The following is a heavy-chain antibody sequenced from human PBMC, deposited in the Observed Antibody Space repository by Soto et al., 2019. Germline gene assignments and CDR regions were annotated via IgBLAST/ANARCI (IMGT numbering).Heavy chain of an antibody. CDR3: ASARWDY. V-gene: IGHV4-34*01. Sequence: SETLSLTCAVSGGSFNANYWSWVRQPPGRGLEWIGEINHSGSTNYSPSLKSRVTISVDTSKNQFSLRLSSVTAADTGVYYCASARWDYWGQGTLVTVSS. CDR1: GGSFNANY. CDR2: INHSGST. J-gene: IGHJ4*02.